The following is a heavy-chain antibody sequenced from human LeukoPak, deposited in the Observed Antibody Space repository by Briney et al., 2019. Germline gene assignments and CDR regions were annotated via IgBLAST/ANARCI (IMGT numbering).Heavy chain of an antibody. CDR3: ARSHCSSTSCHFDY. J-gene: IGHJ4*02. V-gene: IGHV1-2*02. D-gene: IGHD2-2*01. CDR1: GYTFTGYY. CDR2: INPNSGGT. Sequence: GASVKVSCKASGYTFTGYYMHWVRQAPGQGLEWMGWINPNSGGTNYAQKFQGRVTMTRDTSISTAYMELSRLRSDDTAVYYCARSHCSSTSCHFDYWGQGTLVTVSS.